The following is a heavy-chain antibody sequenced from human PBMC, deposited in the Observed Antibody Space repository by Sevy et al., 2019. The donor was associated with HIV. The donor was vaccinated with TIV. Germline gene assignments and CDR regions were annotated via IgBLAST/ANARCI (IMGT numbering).Heavy chain of an antibody. CDR3: AKERGVPWGAHYFDD. V-gene: IGHV3-23*01. CDR1: GFTFSSYA. D-gene: IGHD1-1*01. Sequence: GGSLRLSCAASGFTFSSYAMSWVRQAPGKGLEWVSGISGTGYRTYYADSVKGRFTISRDNSKNTLYLQMNSLRAEDTAVYYCAKERGVPWGAHYFDDWGQGTLVTVSS. CDR2: ISGTGYRT. J-gene: IGHJ4*02.